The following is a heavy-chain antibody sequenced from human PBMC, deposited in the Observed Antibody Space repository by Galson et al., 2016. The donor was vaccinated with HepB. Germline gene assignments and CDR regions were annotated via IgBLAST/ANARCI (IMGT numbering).Heavy chain of an antibody. CDR3: ATPNAGRGYGLEL. Sequence: QSGAEVKKPGESLMISCQGSGYTFTSYRISWVRQRPGKGLEWMGRIDPSDSDINYSPSFQGHITLSVDKSINTAYLQWSRLQASDTAMYYCATPNAGRGYGLELWGQGTTVTVSS. J-gene: IGHJ6*02. V-gene: IGHV5-10-1*01. CDR2: IDPSDSDI. CDR1: GYTFTSYR. D-gene: IGHD2-8*01.